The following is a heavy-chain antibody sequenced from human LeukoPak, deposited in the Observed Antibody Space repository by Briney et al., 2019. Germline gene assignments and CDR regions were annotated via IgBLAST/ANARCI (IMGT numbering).Heavy chain of an antibody. CDR3: ARGSFSGFPAINVTGVQGAFDI. CDR2: ISRKGYHT. V-gene: IGHV3-11*05. CDR1: QFTFSDHY. Sequence: EGSLRLSCALSQFTFSDHYISCIPQSPGKGLECLSSISRKGYHTTYADSVQGRFTIPRDNAKESLSLHMNNLRAEDTAVYFCARGSFSGFPAINVTGVQGAFDIWGQGTVVSVSS. J-gene: IGHJ3*02. D-gene: IGHD3-22*01.